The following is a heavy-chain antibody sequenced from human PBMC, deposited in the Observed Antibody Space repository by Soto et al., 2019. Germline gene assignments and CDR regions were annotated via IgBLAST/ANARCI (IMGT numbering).Heavy chain of an antibody. CDR2: IKPDESEK. J-gene: IGHJ4*02. CDR1: GFTLSNYW. CDR3: ARVFHFLWGSYPLNV. D-gene: IGHD3-16*02. V-gene: IGHV3-7*03. Sequence: EVQLVESGGGLVQPGGSVRLACAASGFTLSNYWMSWVRQAPGKGLEWVANIKPDESEKYYVDSVKGRFTITRDNAKTSLHLQMNSLRAEVTAVYYCARVFHFLWGSYPLNVWGQGTLVTVSS.